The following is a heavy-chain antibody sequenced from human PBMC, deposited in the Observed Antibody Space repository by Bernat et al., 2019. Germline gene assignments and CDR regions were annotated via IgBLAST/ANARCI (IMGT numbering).Heavy chain of an antibody. CDR1: GYTFTSYG. CDR2: ISAYNGNT. CDR3: ARDLEVTIVQEARYMDV. V-gene: IGHV1-18*01. Sequence: QVQLVQSGAEVKKPGASVKVSCKASGYTFTSYGISWVRQAPGQGLEWMGWISAYNGNTNYAQKLQGRVTMTTDTSTSTAYMELRSLRSDDTAVYYCARDLEVTIVQEARYMDVWRQGTTVTVSS. J-gene: IGHJ6*01. D-gene: IGHD3-10*01.